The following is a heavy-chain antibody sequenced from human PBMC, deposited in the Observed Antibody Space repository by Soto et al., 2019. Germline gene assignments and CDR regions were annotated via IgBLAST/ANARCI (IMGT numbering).Heavy chain of an antibody. Sequence: PGGSLRLSCAASGFTFSSYAMHWVRQAPGKGLEWVAVISYDGSNKYYADSVKGRFTISRDNSKNTLYLQMNSLRAEDTAVYYCAREPRDWDLPDYYYYGMDVWGQGTTVTVSS. CDR3: AREPRDWDLPDYYYYGMDV. V-gene: IGHV3-30-3*01. CDR1: GFTFSSYA. CDR2: ISYDGSNK. D-gene: IGHD1-26*01. J-gene: IGHJ6*02.